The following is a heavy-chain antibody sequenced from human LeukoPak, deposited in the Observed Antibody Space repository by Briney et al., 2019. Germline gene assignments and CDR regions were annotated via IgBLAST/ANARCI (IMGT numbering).Heavy chain of an antibody. CDR1: GGSISSSSYY. CDR2: IYYSGST. D-gene: IGHD2-15*01. CDR3: ARQRGYCSGSNCYPYFDY. Sequence: SETLSLTCTVSGGSISSSSYYWGWIRQPPGKGLEWIGSIYYSGSTFYNPSLKSQVTISVDTSKNQFSLKLSSVTAADTAVYYCARQRGYCSGSNCYPYFDYWGQGTLVTLSS. J-gene: IGHJ4*02. V-gene: IGHV4-39*01.